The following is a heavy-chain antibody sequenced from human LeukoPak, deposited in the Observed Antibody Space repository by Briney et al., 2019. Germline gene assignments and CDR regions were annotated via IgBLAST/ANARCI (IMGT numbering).Heavy chain of an antibody. V-gene: IGHV3-23*01. Sequence: PRGSLRLSCAASGFTFSSYVMTWVRQAPGKGLEWVTTTTGSGATTDYADSVKGRFTISRDNSKNTLSLQMNSLRAEDTAVYYCARSWYFDLWGRGTLVTVSS. CDR3: ARSWYFDL. J-gene: IGHJ2*01. CDR1: GFTFSSYV. CDR2: TTGSGATT.